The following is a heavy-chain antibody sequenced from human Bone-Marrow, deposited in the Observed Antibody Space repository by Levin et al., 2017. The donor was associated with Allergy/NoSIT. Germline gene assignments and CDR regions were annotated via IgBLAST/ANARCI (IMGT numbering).Heavy chain of an antibody. CDR2: IVGTGAST. CDR1: GFIFSTYG. Sequence: GGSLRLSCAASGFIFSTYGMSWVRQTPGKGLEWVSGIVGTGASTYYADSVKGRFTISRDNSRNTLYLHMNSLSVDDTGIYYCAKISALGPGDIYWGQGTLVAVS. D-gene: IGHD2-2*01. J-gene: IGHJ4*02. CDR3: AKISALGPGDIY. V-gene: IGHV3-23*01.